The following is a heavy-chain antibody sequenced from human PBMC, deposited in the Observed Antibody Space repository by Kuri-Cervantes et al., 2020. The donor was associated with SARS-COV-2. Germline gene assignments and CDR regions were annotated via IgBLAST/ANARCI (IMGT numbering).Heavy chain of an antibody. V-gene: IGHV1-69*06. J-gene: IGHJ4*02. D-gene: IGHD3-10*01. Sequence: SVKVSCKASGGTFSSYAISWVRRAPGQGLEWMGGIITAFGTANYAQKFQDRVTLIADKSTSTVFMELSRLSSEDTAVYYCAKELLWFGDLHGGYFDYWGQGTLVTVSS. CDR3: AKELLWFGDLHGGYFDY. CDR1: GGTFSSYA. CDR2: IITAFGTA.